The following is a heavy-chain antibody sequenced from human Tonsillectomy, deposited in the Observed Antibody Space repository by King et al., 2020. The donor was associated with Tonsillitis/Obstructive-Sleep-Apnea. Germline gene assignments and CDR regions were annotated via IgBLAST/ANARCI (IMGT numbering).Heavy chain of an antibody. CDR3: GGDGENWNDHSY. Sequence: VQLVESGGGLVKPGGSLRLSCAASGFSFSSYSMNWVRQAPGKGLEWVSSISTSSSSIYYADSVKGRFTISRDNAKNSLYLQMNSLRAEDTAVYYCGGDGENWNDHSYWGQGTLVTVSS. CDR2: ISTSSSSI. D-gene: IGHD1-1*01. V-gene: IGHV3-21*01. CDR1: GFSFSSYS. J-gene: IGHJ4*02.